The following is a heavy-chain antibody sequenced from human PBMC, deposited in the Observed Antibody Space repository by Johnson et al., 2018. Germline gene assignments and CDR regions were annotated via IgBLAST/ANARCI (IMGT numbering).Heavy chain of an antibody. V-gene: IGHV1-69*12. CDR2: IIPLSGTA. CDR1: GDTFSNYG. CDR3: VVECFGSGNFYTDYYCGLDV. J-gene: IGHJ6*02. D-gene: IGHD3-10*01. Sequence: QVQLVQSGVEVKKPGSSVKVSCLASGDTFSNYGFSWLRQAPGQGLDGMGGIIPLSGTANYAQRFQGSVTFTADESTTTVYMELSSRGSEDTAVYFCVVECFGSGNFYTDYYCGLDVWGQGTTVTVSS.